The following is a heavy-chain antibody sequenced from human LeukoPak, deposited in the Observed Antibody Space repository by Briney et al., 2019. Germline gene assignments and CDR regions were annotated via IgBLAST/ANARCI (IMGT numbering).Heavy chain of an antibody. Sequence: GASAKVSCKASGYTFISYGISWVRQPPGQGLEWMGLISGYNGNTNYAQNLQGRVTMTTDTSTSTAYMELRSLRSDDTAVYYCARGLGVVTAQSEQPKPRYFDLWGRGTQVTVSS. J-gene: IGHJ2*01. CDR3: ARGLGVVTAQSEQPKPRYFDL. V-gene: IGHV1-18*01. D-gene: IGHD2-21*02. CDR1: GYTFISYG. CDR2: ISGYNGNT.